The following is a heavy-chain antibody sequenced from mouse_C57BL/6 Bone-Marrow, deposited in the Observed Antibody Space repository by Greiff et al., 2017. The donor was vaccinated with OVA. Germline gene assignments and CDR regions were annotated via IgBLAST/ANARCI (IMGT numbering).Heavy chain of an antibody. D-gene: IGHD2-4*01. CDR1: GFSLTSYA. CDR2: IWTGGGT. V-gene: IGHV2-9-1*01. Sequence: VQLVESGPGLVAPSQSLSITCTVSGFSLTSYAISWVRQPPGKGLEWLGVIWTGGGTNYNSALKSRLSISKDNSKSQVFLKMNSLQTDDTARYYCARNLDYDYDDWYFDVWGTGTTVTVSS. J-gene: IGHJ1*03. CDR3: ARNLDYDYDDWYFDV.